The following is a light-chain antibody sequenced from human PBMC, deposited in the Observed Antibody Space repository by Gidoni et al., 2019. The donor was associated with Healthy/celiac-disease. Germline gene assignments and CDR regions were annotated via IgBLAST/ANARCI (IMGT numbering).Light chain of an antibody. CDR1: QSVSSY. CDR2: DAS. Sequence: DIVLTQSPATLSLSPGERATLSCRASQSVSSYLAWYQQKPGEAPRLLIYDASNRATGIPARFSGSGSGTDVTLTISSIEHEDFAVYYCQQRSNWTPLTFGGGTKVEIK. V-gene: IGKV3-11*01. CDR3: QQRSNWTPLT. J-gene: IGKJ4*01.